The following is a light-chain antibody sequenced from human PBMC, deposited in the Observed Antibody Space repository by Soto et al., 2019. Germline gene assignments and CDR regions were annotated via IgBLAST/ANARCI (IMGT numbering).Light chain of an antibody. CDR3: QQFDDLPYT. J-gene: IGKJ2*01. Sequence: DIQMTQSPSSLSVSVGDRVTITCQASQDISNYVNSYQQKPGKAPNLLIYDASNLKTGVPSRFSGSRSETHFTFTISSLQPEDIATYFCQQFDDLPYTFGQGTKLDIK. CDR2: DAS. V-gene: IGKV1-33*01. CDR1: QDISNY.